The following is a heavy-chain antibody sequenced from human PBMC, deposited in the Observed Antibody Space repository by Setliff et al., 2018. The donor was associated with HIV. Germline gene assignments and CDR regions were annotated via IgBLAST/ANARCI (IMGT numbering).Heavy chain of an antibody. V-gene: IGHV4-34*01. D-gene: IGHD3-3*01. CDR1: GGPFSGYY. CDR2: INHSGST. CDR3: ARGSRQLTIFGVVFKTNYYFMDV. Sequence: SETLSLTCAVYGGPFSGYYWSWIRQPPGKGLEWIGEINHSGSTKYSPSLKSRVTISVDTSKNQFSLTLNSVTAADTAVYYCARGSRQLTIFGVVFKTNYYFMDVWGKGTAVTVSS. J-gene: IGHJ6*03.